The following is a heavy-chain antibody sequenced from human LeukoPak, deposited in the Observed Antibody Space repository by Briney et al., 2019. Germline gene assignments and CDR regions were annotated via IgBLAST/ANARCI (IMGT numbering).Heavy chain of an antibody. D-gene: IGHD2-2*02. V-gene: IGHV3-30*03. CDR3: GSSTSCYITWCFDY. J-gene: IGHJ4*02. CDR1: GFTFSSYG. Sequence: GGSLRLSCAASGFTFSSYGMHWVRQAPGKGLEWVAVISYDGSNKYYADSVKGRFTISRDNSKNTLYLQMNSLRAEDTAVYYCGSSTSCYITWCFDYWGQGTLVTVSS. CDR2: ISYDGSNK.